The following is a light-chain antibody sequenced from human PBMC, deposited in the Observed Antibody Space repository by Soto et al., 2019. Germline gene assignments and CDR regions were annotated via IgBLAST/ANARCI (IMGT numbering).Light chain of an antibody. V-gene: IGKV4-1*01. CDR2: WAS. CDR3: QQYYTTLS. Sequence: DIVMTQSPDSLAVSLGERATINCKSSQSVLYNSDNKNYLAWYQQKAGQPPKLLIYWASTRDSGVPDRFSGSGSGADFTLTINNLQAEDVAVYYGQQYYTTLSFGGGTKVEIK. CDR1: QSVLYNSDNKNY. J-gene: IGKJ4*01.